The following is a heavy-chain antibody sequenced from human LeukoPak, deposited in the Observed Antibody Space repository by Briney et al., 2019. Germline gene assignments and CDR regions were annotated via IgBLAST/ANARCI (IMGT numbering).Heavy chain of an antibody. CDR1: GFTFSSYS. J-gene: IGHJ4*02. Sequence: PGGSLRLSCAASGFTFSSYSMNWVRQAPGKGLEWVSYIDSSSSTIYYADSVKGRFTISRDSAKNSLYLQMNSLRAEDTAVYYCASPFDYWGQGTLVTVSS. CDR2: IDSSSSTI. CDR3: ASPFDY. V-gene: IGHV3-48*01.